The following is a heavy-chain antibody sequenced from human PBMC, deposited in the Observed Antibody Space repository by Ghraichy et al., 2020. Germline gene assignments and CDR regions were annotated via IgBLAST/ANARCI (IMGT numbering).Heavy chain of an antibody. Sequence: SQTLSLTCSVSGGPITSNSYFWGWIRQPPGKGLEWIGSLYYSGNTYYNPSLKSRVTIFIYTSKNQFSLKLSSVTAADTAVYYCAAPYYSDSSGYYYKAVFDIWGQGTMLTVSS. J-gene: IGHJ3*02. V-gene: IGHV4-39*01. D-gene: IGHD3-22*01. CDR3: AAPYYSDSSGYYYKAVFDI. CDR1: GGPITSNSYF. CDR2: LYYSGNT.